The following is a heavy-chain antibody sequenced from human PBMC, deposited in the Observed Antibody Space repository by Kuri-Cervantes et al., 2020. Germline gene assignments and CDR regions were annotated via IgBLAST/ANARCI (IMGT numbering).Heavy chain of an antibody. V-gene: IGHV3-23*01. J-gene: IGHJ5*02. CDR3: AKYAVPAALRRSDWFDP. D-gene: IGHD2-2*01. CDR1: GFTFDEFG. Sequence: GESLKISCVASGFTFDEFGMTWVRQLPGKGLEWVSLISWDGGSTYYADSVKGRFTISRDNSKNTLYLQMNSLRAEDTAVYYCAKYAVPAALRRSDWFDPWGQGTLVTVSS. CDR2: ISWDGGST.